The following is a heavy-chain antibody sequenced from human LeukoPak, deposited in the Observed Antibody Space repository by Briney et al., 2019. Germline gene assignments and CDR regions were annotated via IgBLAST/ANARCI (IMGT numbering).Heavy chain of an antibody. V-gene: IGHV4-59*01. J-gene: IGHJ6*03. Sequence: PSETLSLTCTVSGGSISSYYWSWIRQPPGKGLEGIGYIYYSGSTNYNPSLKSRVTISVDTSKNQFSLKLSSVTAADTAVYYCARVGGGDNYYYYYYYMDVWGKGTTVTVSS. D-gene: IGHD5-24*01. CDR1: GGSISSYY. CDR3: ARVGGGDNYYYYYYYMDV. CDR2: IYYSGST.